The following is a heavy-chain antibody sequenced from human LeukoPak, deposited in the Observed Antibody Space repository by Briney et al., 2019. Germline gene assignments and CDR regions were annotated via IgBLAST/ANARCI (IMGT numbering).Heavy chain of an antibody. V-gene: IGHV1-69*05. D-gene: IGHD5-24*01. CDR1: GGTFSSYA. CDR2: IIPIFGTA. Sequence: GASVKVSCKASGGTFSSYAISWVRQAPGQGLEWMGGIIPIFGTANYAQKFQGRVTITTDESTSTAYMELSSLRSEDTAVYYCARADITRDGYNSAFDIWGQGTMVTVSS. J-gene: IGHJ3*02. CDR3: ARADITRDGYNSAFDI.